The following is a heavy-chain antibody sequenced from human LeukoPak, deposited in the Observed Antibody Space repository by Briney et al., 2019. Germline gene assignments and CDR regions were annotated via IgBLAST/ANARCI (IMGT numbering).Heavy chain of an antibody. CDR3: ATHILTGYYDAFDI. CDR2: IYYSGST. CDR1: GGSISSYY. J-gene: IGHJ3*02. D-gene: IGHD3-9*01. V-gene: IGHV4-59*01. Sequence: SETLSLTRTVSGGSISSYYWSWIRQPPGKGLEWIGYIYYSGSTNYNPSLKSRVTISVDTSKNQFSLKLSSVTAADTAVYYCATHILTGYYDAFDIWGQGTMVTVSS.